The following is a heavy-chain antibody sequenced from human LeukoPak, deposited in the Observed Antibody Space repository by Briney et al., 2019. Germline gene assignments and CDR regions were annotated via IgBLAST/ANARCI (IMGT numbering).Heavy chain of an antibody. CDR1: GYSISSGYY. CDR3: AREVAARPIDS. J-gene: IGHJ5*02. V-gene: IGHV4-38-2*02. Sequence: PSETLSLTCTVSGYSISSGYYWGWIRQPPGKGLEWIGSIYHSGSTYYNPSLKSRVTISVDTSKNQFSLKLSSVTAADTAVYYCAREVAARPIDSWGQGTLVTVSS. CDR2: IYHSGST. D-gene: IGHD6-6*01.